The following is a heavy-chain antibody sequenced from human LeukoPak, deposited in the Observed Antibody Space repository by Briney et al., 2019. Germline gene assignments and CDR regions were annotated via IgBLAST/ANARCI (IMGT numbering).Heavy chain of an antibody. Sequence: SQTLSLTCAISGDSVSSNSAAWNWIRQSPPRGLEWLGRTYYRSKWYNDYAVSVKSRITINPDTSKNQFSLQLNSVTPEDTAVYYCARSSGSSFPQDNWFDPWGQGTLVTVSS. D-gene: IGHD6-13*01. CDR1: GDSVSSNSAA. J-gene: IGHJ5*02. CDR3: ARSSGSSFPQDNWFDP. V-gene: IGHV6-1*01. CDR2: TYYRSKWYN.